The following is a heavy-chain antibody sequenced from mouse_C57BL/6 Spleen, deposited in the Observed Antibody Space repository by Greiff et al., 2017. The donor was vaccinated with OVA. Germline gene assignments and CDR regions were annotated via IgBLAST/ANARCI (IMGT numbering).Heavy chain of an antibody. CDR1: GFTFSDYG. J-gene: IGHJ2*01. CDR3: ARREVFDY. Sequence: EVKLMESGGGLVKPGGSLKLSCAASGFTFSDYGMHWVRQAPEKGLEWVAYISSGSSTIYYADTVKGRFTISRDNAKNTLFLQMTRLRSEDTAMYYCARREVFDYWGQGTTLTVSS. V-gene: IGHV5-17*01. CDR2: ISSGSSTI.